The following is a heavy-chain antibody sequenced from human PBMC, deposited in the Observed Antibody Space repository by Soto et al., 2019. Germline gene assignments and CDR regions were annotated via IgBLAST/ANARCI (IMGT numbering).Heavy chain of an antibody. J-gene: IGHJ4*02. CDR1: GYTFTNYG. Sequence: QVHLVQSGVEVKKPGSSVKVSCQASGYTFTNYGITWLRQAPGQGLEWMGWVSAYNRNTNYAQRFQDRVTMTTDTSTRTAYMELRNLKSDDTVIYFCARERQYEPLLYWGQGTLVTVSS. CDR2: VSAYNRNT. V-gene: IGHV1-18*01. D-gene: IGHD2-2*01. CDR3: ARERQYEPLLY.